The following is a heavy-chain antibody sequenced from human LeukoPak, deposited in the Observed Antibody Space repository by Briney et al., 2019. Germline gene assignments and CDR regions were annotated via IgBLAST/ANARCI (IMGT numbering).Heavy chain of an antibody. J-gene: IGHJ4*02. D-gene: IGHD3-3*01. CDR3: ARRQRTIFGVVNRNYFDY. Sequence: SETLSLTCTVSGGSISSYYWSWIRQPAGKGLEWIGRIYTSGSTNYNPSLKSRVTISVDTSKNQFSLKLSSVTAADTAVYYCARRQRTIFGVVNRNYFDYWGQGTLVTVSS. CDR2: IYTSGST. CDR1: GGSISSYY. V-gene: IGHV4-4*07.